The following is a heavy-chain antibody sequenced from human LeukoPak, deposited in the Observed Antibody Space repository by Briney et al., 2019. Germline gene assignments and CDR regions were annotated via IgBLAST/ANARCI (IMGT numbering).Heavy chain of an antibody. Sequence: ASVKVSCKASGYTFSSYEISWVRQAPGQGLEWMGWISAYNGNTNYAQKFQGRATMTTDSSTSTAYMELRSLRSDDTAVYYCASDNSGDSDDAFDIWGQGTMVTVSS. CDR2: ISAYNGNT. CDR1: GYTFSSYE. J-gene: IGHJ3*02. CDR3: ASDNSGDSDDAFDI. D-gene: IGHD2-21*02. V-gene: IGHV1-18*01.